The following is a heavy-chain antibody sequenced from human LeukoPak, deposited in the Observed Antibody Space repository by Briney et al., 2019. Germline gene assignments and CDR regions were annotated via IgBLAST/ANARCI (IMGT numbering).Heavy chain of an antibody. CDR3: AKRFMDGNYGLGWGYYYYYGMDV. V-gene: IGHV3-23*01. J-gene: IGHJ6*02. CDR2: FSDRGGRT. D-gene: IGHD4-17*01. Sequence: GGSLRLSCAASGFTFSSYGMSWVRQAPGKGLEWVSTFSDRGGRTDYADSVKGRFTISRDNSQNRLYLQMNSLRAEDTAVYYCAKRFMDGNYGLGWGYYYYYGMDVWGQGTTVTVSS. CDR1: GFTFSSYG.